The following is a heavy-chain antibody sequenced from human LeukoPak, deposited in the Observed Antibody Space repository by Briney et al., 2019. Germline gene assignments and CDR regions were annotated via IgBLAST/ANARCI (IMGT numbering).Heavy chain of an antibody. CDR1: GGSITSSTYC. V-gene: IGHV3-66*01. J-gene: IGHJ4*02. Sequence: PSETLSLTCTVSGGSITSSTYCWGWIRQPPGKGLEWVSVIYSGGHTYYAGSVKGRFTISRDNSKNTLYLQMNSLRAEDTAVYYCARDMGVARIAASGTCFDYWGQGTPVTVSS. CDR2: IYSGGHT. D-gene: IGHD6-13*01. CDR3: ARDMGVARIAASGTCFDY.